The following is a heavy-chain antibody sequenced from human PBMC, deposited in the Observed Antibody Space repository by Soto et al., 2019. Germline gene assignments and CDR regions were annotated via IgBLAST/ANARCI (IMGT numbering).Heavy chain of an antibody. CDR1: GGSFSGYY. J-gene: IGHJ4*02. CDR2: INHSGST. Sequence: PSETLSLTCPVYGGSFSGYYWSWIRQPPGKGLEWIGEINHSGSTNYNPSLKSRVTISVDTSKNQFSLKLSSVTAADTAVYYCASLTVRYVDYWGQGTLVTVSS. CDR3: ASLTVRYVDY. V-gene: IGHV4-34*01.